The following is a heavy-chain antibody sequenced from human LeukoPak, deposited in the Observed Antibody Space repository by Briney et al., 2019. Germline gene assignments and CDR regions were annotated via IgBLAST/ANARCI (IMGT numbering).Heavy chain of an antibody. CDR3: ARRATVVKRRGYYFDY. V-gene: IGHV1-69*13. CDR1: GYTFTSYY. J-gene: IGHJ4*02. D-gene: IGHD4-23*01. CDR2: IIPIFGTA. Sequence: GASVKVSCKASGYTFTSYYMHWVRQAPGQGLEWMGGIIPIFGTANYAQKFQGRVTITADESTSTAYMELSSLRSEDTAVYYCARRATVVKRRGYYFDYWGQETLVTVSS.